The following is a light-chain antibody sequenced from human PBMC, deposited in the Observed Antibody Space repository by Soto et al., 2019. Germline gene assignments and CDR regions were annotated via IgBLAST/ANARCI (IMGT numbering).Light chain of an antibody. CDR1: SSHVGSYDF. J-gene: IGLJ1*01. CDR3: CADAGSSRYV. V-gene: IGLV2-23*02. Sequence: QSALTQPASVSGSPGQSITISCTRSSSHVGSYDFVSWYQQHPGKAPKVLIYEVTKRPSGVSDRFSGSKSGNTASLTISRLQADAEADYYCCADAGSSRYVFGTGTKLTVL. CDR2: EVT.